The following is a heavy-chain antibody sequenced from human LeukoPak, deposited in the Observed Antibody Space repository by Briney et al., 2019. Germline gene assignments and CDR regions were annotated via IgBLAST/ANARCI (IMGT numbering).Heavy chain of an antibody. CDR2: IKQDGNEK. Sequence: GGSLRLSCAASGFTFSGYWMSWVRQAPGKGLEWVANIKQDGNEKYYVDSVKGRFTISRDNAKNSLYLQMNSLRAEDTAVYYCARDRSITMVRRSGDQG. J-gene: IGHJ1*01. D-gene: IGHD3-10*01. CDR1: GFTFSGYW. V-gene: IGHV3-7*01. CDR3: ARDRSITMVRRS.